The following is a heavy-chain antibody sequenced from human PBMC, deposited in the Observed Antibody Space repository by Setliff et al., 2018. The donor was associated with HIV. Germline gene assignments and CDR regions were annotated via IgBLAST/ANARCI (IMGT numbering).Heavy chain of an antibody. J-gene: IGHJ3*02. D-gene: IGHD1-26*01. CDR1: GFTFEDYG. Sequence: GGSLRLSCAVSGFTFEDYGMSWVRQAPGKGLEWVSGINWNGGSTGYVDSVKGRFTISRDDAKNTLYLQMNSLTAEDTAVYYCVRSGFLGAFDIWGLGKTVTVSS. V-gene: IGHV3-20*04. CDR3: VRSGFLGAFDI. CDR2: INWNGGST.